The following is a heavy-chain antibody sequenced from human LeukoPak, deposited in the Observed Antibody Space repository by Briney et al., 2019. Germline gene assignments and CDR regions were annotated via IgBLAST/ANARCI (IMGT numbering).Heavy chain of an antibody. D-gene: IGHD6-25*01. Sequence: PGGSLRLSCEASGFTFNTYAMNWVRQAPGKGLEWVSVIGGSGGSPYYADSVKGRFTISRDNSKNTLYLQMNSLRAEDTAVYYCAKPRIAAGPTWFDPWGQGTLVAVSS. J-gene: IGHJ5*02. CDR1: GFTFNTYA. V-gene: IGHV3-23*01. CDR2: IGGSGGSP. CDR3: AKPRIAAGPTWFDP.